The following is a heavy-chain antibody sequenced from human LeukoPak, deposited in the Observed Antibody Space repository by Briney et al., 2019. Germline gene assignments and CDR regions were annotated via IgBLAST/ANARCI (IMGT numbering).Heavy chain of an antibody. CDR2: IHPGKSDT. Sequence: NRGESLKISCKGSGYSFTSYWIGWVRQMPGRGLEWMGIIHPGKSDTRYSPSFQGQVTISADKSISTAYLQWSSLKASDTAMYYCARSIGLVAATGPWGQGTLVSVSS. CDR3: ARSIGLVAATGP. CDR1: GYSFTSYW. V-gene: IGHV5-51*01. D-gene: IGHD6-25*01. J-gene: IGHJ5*02.